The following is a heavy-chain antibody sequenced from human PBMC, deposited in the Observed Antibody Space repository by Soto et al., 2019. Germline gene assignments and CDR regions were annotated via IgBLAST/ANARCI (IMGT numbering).Heavy chain of an antibody. CDR1: GGSISSSSYY. V-gene: IGHV4-39*01. J-gene: IGHJ4*02. D-gene: IGHD3-3*01. CDR3: ASPIYDFWSGYRLTFDY. CDR2: IYYSGST. Sequence: SETLSLTCTVSGGSISSSSYYWGWIRQPPGKGLEWIGSIYYSGSTYYNPSLKSRVTISVDTSKNQFSLKLSSVTAADTAVYYCASPIYDFWSGYRLTFDYWGQGTLVTVSS.